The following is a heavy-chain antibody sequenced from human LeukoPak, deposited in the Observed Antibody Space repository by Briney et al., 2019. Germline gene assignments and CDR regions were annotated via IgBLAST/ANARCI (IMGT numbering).Heavy chain of an antibody. V-gene: IGHV3-48*04. D-gene: IGHD1-26*01. CDR3: ARVVGDMDDAFDI. J-gene: IGHJ3*02. CDR2: ISSSSSTI. Sequence: GGSLRLSCAAPGFTFSSYSMNWVRQAPGKGLEWVSYISSSSSTIYYADSVKGRFTISRDNAKNSLYLQMNSLRAEDTAVYYCARVVGDMDDAFDIWGQGTMVTVSS. CDR1: GFTFSSYS.